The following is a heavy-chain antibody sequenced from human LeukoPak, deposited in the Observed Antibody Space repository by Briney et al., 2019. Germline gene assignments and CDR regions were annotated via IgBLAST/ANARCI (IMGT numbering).Heavy chain of an antibody. CDR3: ARRDSGWYLDY. V-gene: IGHV4-59*12. Sequence: PSETLSLTCTVSGDSISTYYWSWIRQPPGKGLEWIGYIYYRVTSDYNPSLKSRVTMSVDMSTRQISLKLSSVTAADTAVYYCARRDSGWYLDYWGQGTLVTVSS. D-gene: IGHD4-17*01. CDR2: IYYRVTS. CDR1: GDSISTYY. J-gene: IGHJ4*02.